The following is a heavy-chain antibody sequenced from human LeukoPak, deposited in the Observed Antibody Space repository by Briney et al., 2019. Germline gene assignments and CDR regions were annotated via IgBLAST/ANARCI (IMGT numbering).Heavy chain of an antibody. J-gene: IGHJ6*03. CDR3: ARDGHYYYMDV. Sequence: GGSLRLSCTASGFTFRRDAVQWVRQAPGKGLEWVAVISYDGSLMFYADSVKGRFTISRDNSKNTVYLQMNSLRAEDTAVYYCARDGHYYYMDVWGKGTTVTVSS. CDR2: ISYDGSLM. CDR1: GFTFRRDA. V-gene: IGHV3-30*04.